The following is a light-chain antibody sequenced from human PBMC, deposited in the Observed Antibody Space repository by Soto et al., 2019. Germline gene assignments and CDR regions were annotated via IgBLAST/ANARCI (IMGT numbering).Light chain of an antibody. V-gene: IGKV3-11*01. CDR1: QSVSSN. J-gene: IGKJ5*01. CDR2: DAS. Sequence: EIVMPQSPATLSVSPGERATLSCRASQSVSSNLAWYQQKPGQVPRLLTYDASSRATGIPGRFTGSGSGTDFTLTISSLEPEDFAVYYCQQRSNWPITFGQGTRLEI. CDR3: QQRSNWPIT.